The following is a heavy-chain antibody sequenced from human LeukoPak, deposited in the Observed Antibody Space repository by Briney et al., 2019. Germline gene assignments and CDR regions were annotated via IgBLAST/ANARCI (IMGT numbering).Heavy chain of an antibody. CDR1: GYTFTSYG. J-gene: IGHJ6*03. CDR2: ISAYNGNT. Sequence: ASVKVSSKASGYTFTSYGISWVRQAPGQGLEWMGWISAYNGNTNYAQKLQGRVTMTTDTSTSTAYMELRSRRSDDTAVYYCAREYSGYHRYYYYYMDVWGKGTTVTVSS. CDR3: AREYSGYHRYYYYYMDV. V-gene: IGHV1-18*01. D-gene: IGHD5-12*01.